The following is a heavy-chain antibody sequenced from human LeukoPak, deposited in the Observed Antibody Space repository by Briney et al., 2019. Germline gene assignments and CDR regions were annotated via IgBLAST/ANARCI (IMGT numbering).Heavy chain of an antibody. J-gene: IGHJ4*02. V-gene: IGHV3-23*01. CDR2: ISGSGGST. CDR1: GFTFSNYA. Sequence: GGSLRLSCAASGFTFSNYAMSWARQAPGKGLEWVSAISGSGGSTYYADSVKGRFTISRNNSKNTLYLQMSSLRAEDTAVYYCTKGTIWLPFDYWGQGTLVTVSS. D-gene: IGHD5-18*01. CDR3: TKGTIWLPFDY.